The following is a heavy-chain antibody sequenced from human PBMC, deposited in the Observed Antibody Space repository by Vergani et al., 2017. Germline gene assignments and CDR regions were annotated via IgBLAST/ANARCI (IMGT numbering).Heavy chain of an antibody. J-gene: IGHJ5*02. CDR3: GKTQGTVVGTWWFDP. Sequence: QVRLVESGGGVVQPGRSMRLSCSASGLTLSSYGVHWVRQAPGRGLESVTFTRPHEDGAFYSASVRGRLTVSRDNSKNTLYLEMNRLNVDDTAIYYCGKTQGTVVGTWWFDPWGQGTPVTVSS. D-gene: IGHD1-7*01. V-gene: IGHV3-30*02. CDR2: TRPHEDGA. CDR1: GLTLSSYG.